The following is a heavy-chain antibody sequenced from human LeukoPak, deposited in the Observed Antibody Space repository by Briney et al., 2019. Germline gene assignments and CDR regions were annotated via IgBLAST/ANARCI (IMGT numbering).Heavy chain of an antibody. Sequence: PSETLSLTCAVSGGSISSGGYSWSWIRQPPGKGLEWIGYIYHSGSTYYNPSLKSRVTISVDRPKNQFSLKLSSVTAADTAVYYCARVGVRRGGIDYWGQGTLATVSS. D-gene: IGHD3-3*01. J-gene: IGHJ4*02. CDR2: IYHSGST. CDR3: ARVGVRRGGIDY. CDR1: GGSISSGGYS. V-gene: IGHV4-30-2*01.